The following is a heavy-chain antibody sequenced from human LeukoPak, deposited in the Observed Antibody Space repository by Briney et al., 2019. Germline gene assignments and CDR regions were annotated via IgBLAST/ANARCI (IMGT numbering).Heavy chain of an antibody. D-gene: IGHD3-3*01. CDR3: ALLRSGQYYSDY. CDR1: GFTFSSYA. V-gene: IGHV3-23*01. J-gene: IGHJ4*02. Sequence: GGSLRLSCAASGFTFSSYAMSWVRQAPGKGLEWVSAITGGGGSTYYADSVKGRFTISRDNSKNTLYLQMNSLRAEDTAVYYCALLRSGQYYSDYWGQGTLVTVSS. CDR2: ITGGGGST.